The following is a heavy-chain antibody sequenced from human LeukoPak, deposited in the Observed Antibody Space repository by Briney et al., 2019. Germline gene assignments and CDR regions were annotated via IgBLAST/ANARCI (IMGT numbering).Heavy chain of an antibody. CDR1: GFTFSSYW. CDR2: ISTDGRST. CDR3: LRDLIR. V-gene: IGHV3-74*01. Sequence: PGGSLRLSCAASGFTFSSYWMHWVRHPPGEGVGWLSRISTDGRSTYYADSVKGRFTISRDNARNTLYLQMNSLRAEDTAVYYCLRDLIRGDQGTLVTVSS. J-gene: IGHJ4*02. D-gene: IGHD3-10*01.